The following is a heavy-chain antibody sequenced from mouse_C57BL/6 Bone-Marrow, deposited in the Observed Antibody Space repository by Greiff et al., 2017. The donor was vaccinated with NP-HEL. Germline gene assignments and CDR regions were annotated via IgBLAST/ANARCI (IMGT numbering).Heavy chain of an antibody. V-gene: IGHV1-26*01. Sequence: EVQLQQSGPELVKPGASVKISCKASGYTFTDYYMNWVKQSHGKSLEWIGDINPNTGGTSYNQKFKGKATLTVDKSSSTAYMVLRSLTSEDSAVYYCARGDDGYYSFAYWGQGTLVTVSA. CDR3: ARGDDGYYSFAY. CDR1: GYTFTDYY. CDR2: INPNTGGT. D-gene: IGHD2-3*01. J-gene: IGHJ3*01.